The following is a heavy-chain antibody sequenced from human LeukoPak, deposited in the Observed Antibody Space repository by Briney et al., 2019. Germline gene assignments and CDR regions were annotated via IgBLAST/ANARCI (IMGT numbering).Heavy chain of an antibody. Sequence: PGGSLRLSCAASGFSFGAYFMMWVRQAPGKGLEWVANMNQDGYERNYLDSVKGRFTISRDNAQNSLYLQMNSLRAEDTAVYYCASYLEILAGNQDFTYWGQGALVIVSS. CDR3: ASYLEILAGNQDFTY. V-gene: IGHV3-7*01. J-gene: IGHJ4*02. CDR1: GFSFGAYF. D-gene: IGHD3-9*01. CDR2: MNQDGYER.